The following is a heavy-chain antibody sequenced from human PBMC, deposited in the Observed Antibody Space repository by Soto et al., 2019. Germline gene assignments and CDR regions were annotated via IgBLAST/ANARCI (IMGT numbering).Heavy chain of an antibody. J-gene: IGHJ4*02. CDR2: IRSKAYGGTT. D-gene: IGHD3-10*01. V-gene: IGHV3-49*03. CDR3: TRVLWFGELSFLFFDY. CDR1: GFTFGDYA. Sequence: GVLRLSCTASGFTFGDYAMSWFRQAPGKGLEWVGFIRSKAYGGTTEYAASVKGRFTISRDDSKSIAYLQMNSLKTEDTAVYYCTRVLWFGELSFLFFDYWGQGTLVTVSS.